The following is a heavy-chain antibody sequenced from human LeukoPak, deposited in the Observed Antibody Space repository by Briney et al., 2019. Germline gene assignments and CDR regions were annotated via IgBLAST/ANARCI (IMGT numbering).Heavy chain of an antibody. CDR2: INHSGST. CDR1: GGSFSGYY. D-gene: IGHD3-22*01. CDR3: ARARSAANDSSGHLCYFDY. Sequence: SETLSLTCAVYGGSFSGYYWSWIRQPPGKGLEWIGEINHSGSTNYNPSLKSRVTISVDTSKNQFSLKLSSVTAADTAVYYCARARSAANDSSGHLCYFDYWGQGTLVTVSS. J-gene: IGHJ4*02. V-gene: IGHV4-34*01.